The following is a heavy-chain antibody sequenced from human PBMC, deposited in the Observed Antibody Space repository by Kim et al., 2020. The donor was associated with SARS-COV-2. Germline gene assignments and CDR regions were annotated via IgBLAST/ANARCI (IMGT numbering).Heavy chain of an antibody. CDR3: ARDITMIGGSYGMDV. CDR2: IIPIFGTA. V-gene: IGHV1-69*13. Sequence: SVKVSCKASGGTFSSYAISWVRQAPGQGLEWMGGIIPIFGTANYAQKFQGRVTITADESTSTAYMELSSLRSEDTAVYYCARDITMIGGSYGMDVWGQGTTVTVSS. CDR1: GGTFSSYA. J-gene: IGHJ6*02. D-gene: IGHD3-22*01.